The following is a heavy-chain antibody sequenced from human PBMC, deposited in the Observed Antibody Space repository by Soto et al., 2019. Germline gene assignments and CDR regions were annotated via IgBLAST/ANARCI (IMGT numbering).Heavy chain of an antibody. V-gene: IGHV3-66*01. D-gene: IGHD2-2*01. Sequence: GGSLRLSCAASGFTVTSNYMNWVRQAPGKGLEWVSFTYSGGSTDYAGSVKGRFTISRDNSKNTLSLQMNSLRAEDTAVYYCARDPDPYVVPAAHASPSSIWGQGTMVTVS. J-gene: IGHJ3*02. CDR1: GFTVTSNY. CDR2: TYSGGST. CDR3: ARDPDPYVVPAAHASPSSI.